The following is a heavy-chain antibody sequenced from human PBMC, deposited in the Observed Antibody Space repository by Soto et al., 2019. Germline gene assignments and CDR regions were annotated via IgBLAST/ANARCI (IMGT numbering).Heavy chain of an antibody. CDR3: AKDPAMIAVAGTFDY. CDR1: GFTFSTYG. Sequence: EVQLLESGGGLVQPGGSLRLSCAASGFTFSTYGMSWVRQAPGKGLELVSIISGSGGSTYYADTVKGRFTISRDNSKNTLYLQMNSLRAEDTAVYYCAKDPAMIAVAGTFDYWGHGTLVIVSA. J-gene: IGHJ4*01. D-gene: IGHD6-19*01. V-gene: IGHV3-23*01. CDR2: ISGSGGST.